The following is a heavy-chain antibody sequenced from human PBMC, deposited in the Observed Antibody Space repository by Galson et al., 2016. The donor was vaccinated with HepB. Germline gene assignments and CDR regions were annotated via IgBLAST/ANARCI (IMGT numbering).Heavy chain of an antibody. CDR2: ISDSGGST. J-gene: IGHJ4*02. D-gene: IGHD3-10*01. Sequence: SLRLSCAASGFTFTNYAMSWVRQVPGKGLEWVSTISDSGGSTYYADSVKGRFTISRDNPKNTLYLQMNSLRAEDTAVYYCARGSAYNLHSFDYWGQGTLITVSS. V-gene: IGHV3-23*01. CDR1: GFTFTNYA. CDR3: ARGSAYNLHSFDY.